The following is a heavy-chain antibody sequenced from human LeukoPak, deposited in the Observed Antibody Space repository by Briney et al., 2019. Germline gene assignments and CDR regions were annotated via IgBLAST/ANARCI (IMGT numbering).Heavy chain of an antibody. J-gene: IGHJ4*02. CDR1: GYSFTSYW. CDR2: IYPPDSDT. D-gene: IGHD3-22*01. V-gene: IGHV5-51*01. Sequence: GESLKISCKGSGYSFTSYWIGWVRQMPGKGLGWMGIIYPPDSDTRYSPSFQGHVTISADKSISTVYLQWSSLKASDTAMYYCAIHAHYFDKSGYGSWGQGTLVTVSS. CDR3: AIHAHYFDKSGYGS.